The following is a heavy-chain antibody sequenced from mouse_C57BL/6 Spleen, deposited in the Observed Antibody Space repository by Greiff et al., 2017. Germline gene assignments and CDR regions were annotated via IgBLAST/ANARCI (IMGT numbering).Heavy chain of an antibody. V-gene: IGHV1-53*01. CDR2: SNPSNGGT. CDR3: EREGAGTSWFAY. Sequence: QVQLQQPGPELVKPGASVKLSCKASGYTFTSYWMHWVMQRPGQGLEWIGNSNPSNGGTNYNEKFKSKATLTVDKSSSTAYMQLSSLTSEDSAVYYCEREGAGTSWFAYWGQGTLVTVSA. CDR1: GYTFTSYW. D-gene: IGHD4-1*01. J-gene: IGHJ3*01.